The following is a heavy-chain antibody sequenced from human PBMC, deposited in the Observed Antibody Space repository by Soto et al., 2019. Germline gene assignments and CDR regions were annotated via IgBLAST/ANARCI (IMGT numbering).Heavy chain of an antibody. D-gene: IGHD2-2*01. CDR2: ISWNSGSI. J-gene: IGHJ4*02. V-gene: IGHV3-9*01. CDR1: GFTFDDYA. CDR3: AKTIGGCSSTSCSPFDY. Sequence: DVQLVESGGGLVQPGRSLRLSCAASGFTFDDYAMHWVRQAPGKGLEWVSGISWNSGSIGYADSVKGRFTISRDNAKNSLYLQMNSLRAEDTALYYCAKTIGGCSSTSCSPFDYWGQGTLVTVSS.